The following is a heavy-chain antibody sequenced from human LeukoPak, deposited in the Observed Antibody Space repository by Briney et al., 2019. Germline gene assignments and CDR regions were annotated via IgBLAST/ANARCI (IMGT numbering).Heavy chain of an antibody. Sequence: ASVKVSCKASGGTFSSHAFTWVRQAPGQGLECMGRIIPILGVTSYAQKFQGRVTITADKSTSTAYMELTGLRSEDTALYYCARGYDSSGYQDHWGQGTLVTVSS. CDR2: IIPILGVT. CDR3: ARGYDSSGYQDH. J-gene: IGHJ4*02. D-gene: IGHD3-22*01. CDR1: GGTFSSHA. V-gene: IGHV1-69*04.